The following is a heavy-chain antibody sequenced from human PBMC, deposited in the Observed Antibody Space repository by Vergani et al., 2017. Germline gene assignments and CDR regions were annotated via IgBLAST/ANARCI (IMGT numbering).Heavy chain of an antibody. CDR3: AKVSSYYYDSSGIQTPYFDY. D-gene: IGHD3-22*01. J-gene: IGHJ4*02. CDR2: IKQDGSEK. CDR1: GFTFSSYW. V-gene: IGHV3-7*05. Sequence: EVQLVESGGGLVQPGGSLRLSCAASGFTFSSYWMSWVRQAPGKGLEWVANIKQDGSEKYYVDSVKGRFTISRDNAKNTLYLQMNSLRAEDTAVYYCAKVSSYYYDSSGIQTPYFDYWGQGTLVTVSS.